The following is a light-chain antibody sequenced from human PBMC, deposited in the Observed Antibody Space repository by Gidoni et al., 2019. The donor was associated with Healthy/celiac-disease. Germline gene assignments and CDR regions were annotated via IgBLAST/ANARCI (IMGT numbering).Light chain of an antibody. J-gene: IGLJ2*01. CDR1: SSDVGGYNY. CDR2: DVS. Sequence: QSALTQPASVSVSPGQSITISCTGTSSDVGGYNYVSWDQQHPGKAPKLMIYDVSNRPSGVSNRFSGSKSGNTASLTISGLQAEDEADYYCSSYTSSSTLVFGGGTKLTVL. V-gene: IGLV2-14*01. CDR3: SSYTSSSTLV.